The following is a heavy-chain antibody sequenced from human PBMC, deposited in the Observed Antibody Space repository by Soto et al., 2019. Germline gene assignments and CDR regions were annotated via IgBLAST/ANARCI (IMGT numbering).Heavy chain of an antibody. CDR3: ASSGTLSSSWDYSFDY. V-gene: IGHV5-51*01. CDR2: IYPGDSDT. CDR1: GYSFTSYW. Sequence: GESLKISCKGSGYSFTSYWIGWVRQMPGKGLEWMGIIYPGDSDTRYSPSFQGQVTISADKSISTAYLQWSSLKASDTAMYYCASSGTLSSSWDYSFDYWGQGTLVTVSS. D-gene: IGHD6-13*01. J-gene: IGHJ4*02.